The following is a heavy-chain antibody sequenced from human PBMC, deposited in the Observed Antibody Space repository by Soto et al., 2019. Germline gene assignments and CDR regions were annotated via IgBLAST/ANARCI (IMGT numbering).Heavy chain of an antibody. Sequence: EVQLVQSGAEVKKPGESLKISCEGSGYRFNSYWIAWVRQMPGKGLEWMGIIYPGDSDTKYSPSFQGQVAISVDRSIXPAYLQWNSLKASDTAMYYCARRMALGYSAYNFDYWGQGTQVTVSS. V-gene: IGHV5-51*03. J-gene: IGHJ4*02. CDR2: IYPGDSDT. CDR3: ARRMALGYSAYNFDY. D-gene: IGHD5-12*01. CDR1: GYRFNSYW.